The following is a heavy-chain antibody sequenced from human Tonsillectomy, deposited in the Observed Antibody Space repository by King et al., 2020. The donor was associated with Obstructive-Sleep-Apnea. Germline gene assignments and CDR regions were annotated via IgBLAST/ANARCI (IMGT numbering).Heavy chain of an antibody. CDR2: ISAYNGNT. CDR3: ARDLIPYSGSYYPFDY. Sequence: QLVQSGAEVKKPGASVKVSCKASGYTFTSYGISWVRQAPGQGLEWRGWISAYNGNTNYAQKLKGRDTMTTDTSTSKANMERRSLRSDDTAVYYCARDLIPYSGSYYPFDYWGQGTLVTVSS. J-gene: IGHJ4*02. V-gene: IGHV1-18*01. CDR1: GYTFTSYG. D-gene: IGHD1-26*01.